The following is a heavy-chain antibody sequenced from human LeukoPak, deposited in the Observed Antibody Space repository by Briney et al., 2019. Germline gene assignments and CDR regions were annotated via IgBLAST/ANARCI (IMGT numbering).Heavy chain of an antibody. D-gene: IGHD3-9*01. CDR2: ISGSGGST. CDR1: GFTFSSYA. CDR3: AKDSGGYDILTGYYNGNAFDI. Sequence: GGSLRLSCAASGFTFSSYAMSWVRQAPGKGLEWVSAISGSGGSTYYADSVKGRFTISRDNSKNTLYLQMNSLRAEDTAVYYCAKDSGGYDILTGYYNGNAFDIWGQGTMVTVSS. J-gene: IGHJ3*02. V-gene: IGHV3-23*01.